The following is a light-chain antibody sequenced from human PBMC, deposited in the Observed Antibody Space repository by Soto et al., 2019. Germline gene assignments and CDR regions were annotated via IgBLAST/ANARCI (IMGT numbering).Light chain of an antibody. CDR1: SSNIGSNT. CDR3: AAWDDSLIGVV. CDR2: TTN. Sequence: QSVLTQPPSVSRTPGQRVTISCSGSSSNIGSNTVNWYQQLPKTAPKLLIYTTNQRSSGVPDRFSASKSGTSASLAISGLQSEDEADYYCAAWDDSLIGVVFGGGTKVTVL. J-gene: IGLJ2*01. V-gene: IGLV1-44*01.